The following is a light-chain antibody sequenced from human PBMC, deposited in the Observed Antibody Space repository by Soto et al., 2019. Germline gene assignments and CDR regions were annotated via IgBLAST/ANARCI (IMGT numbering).Light chain of an antibody. CDR2: GAS. CDR1: QSVSSSY. J-gene: IGKJ2*01. V-gene: IGKV3-20*01. Sequence: EIVLTQSPGTLSLSPGERATLSCRASQSVSSSYLAWYQQKPGQAPRLLIYGASSRATGIPDRFSGSGSETDFTLTISSLEPEDFAVYYCQQYGSSPPTFGQGTKLEIK. CDR3: QQYGSSPPT.